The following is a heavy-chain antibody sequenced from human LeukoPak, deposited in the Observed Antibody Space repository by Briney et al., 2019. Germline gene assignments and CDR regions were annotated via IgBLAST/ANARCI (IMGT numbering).Heavy chain of an antibody. CDR2: MNPNSGNT. CDR1: GYTFTSYD. CDR3: ARGGITMIVVVTPNGMDV. J-gene: IGHJ6*02. V-gene: IGHV1-8*01. D-gene: IGHD3-22*01. Sequence: ASVKVSCKASGYTFTSYDINWVRQATGQGLEWMGWMNPNSGNTGYAQKFQGKVTMTRNTSISTAYMELSSLRSEDTAVYYCARGGITMIVVVTPNGMDVWGQGTTVTVSS.